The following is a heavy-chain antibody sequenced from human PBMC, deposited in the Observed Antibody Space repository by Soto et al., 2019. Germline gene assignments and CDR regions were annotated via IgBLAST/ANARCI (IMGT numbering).Heavy chain of an antibody. V-gene: IGHV4-4*02. J-gene: IGHJ3*01. D-gene: IGHD3-9*01. CDR3: ARVVITITRGAFDS. CDR1: GGSISSSHW. CDR2: ISHSGTS. Sequence: QVQLQESGPGLVKPSGTLSLTCAVSGGSISSSHWWTWVRQSPGKGLEYIGEISHSGTSNSKPSLRSRFTLSVDKSQNHFSLTLTSVSAADTAVYYCARVVITITRGAFDSWGQGTLVRVSP.